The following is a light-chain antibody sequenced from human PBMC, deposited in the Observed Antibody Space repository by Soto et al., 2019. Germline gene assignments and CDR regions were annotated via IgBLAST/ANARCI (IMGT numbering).Light chain of an antibody. J-gene: IGKJ4*01. CDR1: QNVSSS. CDR3: QQYSNWPLT. Sequence: ETVMTQSPATLSVSPGERANLSCRASQNVSSSLAWYQQKPGQAPRLLIYDASTRATDVPARFSGSGSGTEFTLTVSSLQSEDFAVYHCQQYSNWPLTFGGGTKV. CDR2: DAS. V-gene: IGKV3-15*01.